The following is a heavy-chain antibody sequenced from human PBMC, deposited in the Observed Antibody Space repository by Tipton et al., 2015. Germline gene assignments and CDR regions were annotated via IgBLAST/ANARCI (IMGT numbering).Heavy chain of an antibody. D-gene: IGHD5-24*01. CDR1: GGSISSYY. J-gene: IGHJ6*02. CDR2: ISYSGST. V-gene: IGHV4-59*01. Sequence: GLVKPSETLSLTCTVSGGSISSYYWSWIRQPPGKGLEWIGYISYSGSTHYNPSLKRRVTISLDTSKNQFSLTLNSVTAADTAVYYCARDLEHGMDVWGQGTTVTVSS. CDR3: ARDLEHGMDV.